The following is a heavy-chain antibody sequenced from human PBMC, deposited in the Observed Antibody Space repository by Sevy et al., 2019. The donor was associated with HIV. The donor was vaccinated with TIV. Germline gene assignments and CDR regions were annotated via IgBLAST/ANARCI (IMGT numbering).Heavy chain of an antibody. CDR3: ARDRVRSSGWCYGAFDI. J-gene: IGHJ3*02. V-gene: IGHV5-51*01. CDR2: IYPGDSDT. CDR1: GYSFTSYW. Sequence: GESLKISCKGSGYSFTSYWIGWVRQMPGKGLEWMGIIYPGDSDTRYSPSFQGQVTISADKSISTAYLQWSSLKASDTAMYYCARDRVRSSGWCYGAFDIWGQGTMVTVSS. D-gene: IGHD6-19*01.